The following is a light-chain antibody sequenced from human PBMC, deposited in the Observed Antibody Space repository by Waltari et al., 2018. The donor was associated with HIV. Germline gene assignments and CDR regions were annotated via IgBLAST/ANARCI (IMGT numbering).Light chain of an antibody. J-gene: IGLJ2*01. CDR3: GTWDSSLSTSF. CDR2: DNN. CDR1: SPNIGNIS. V-gene: IGLV1-51*01. Sequence: QSVLTQPPSVSATPGQTVTIPCSGSSPNIGNISVSCYQQVPGTAPKLLIYDNNKRPSGIPDRFSGSKSGTSATLGVTGLQTGDEADYYCGTWDSSLSTSFFGGGTKLTVL.